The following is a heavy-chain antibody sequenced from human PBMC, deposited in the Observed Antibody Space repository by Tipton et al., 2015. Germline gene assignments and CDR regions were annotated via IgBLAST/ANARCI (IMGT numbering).Heavy chain of an antibody. V-gene: IGHV4-61*01. CDR3: ARGAYSSSGLIFDY. J-gene: IGHJ4*02. CDR2: IYYSGST. CDR1: GGSASSGTYY. D-gene: IGHD6-6*01. Sequence: TLSLTCTVSGGSASSGTYYWSWIRQPPGKGLEWIGYIYYSGSTNYNPSLKSRVTISVDTSKNQFSLKLRSVTAADTAVYYCARGAYSSSGLIFDYWGQGTLVTVSS.